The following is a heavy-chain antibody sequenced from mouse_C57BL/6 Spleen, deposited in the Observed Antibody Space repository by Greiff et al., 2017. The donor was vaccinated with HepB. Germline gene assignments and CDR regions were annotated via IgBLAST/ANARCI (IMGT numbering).Heavy chain of an antibody. CDR1: GFTFSSYG. CDR2: ISSGGSYT. CDR3: ARSGFDY. J-gene: IGHJ2*01. Sequence: VQLKESGGDLVKPGGSLKLSCAASGFTFSSYGMSWVRQTPDKRLEWVATISSGGSYTYYPDSVKGRFTISRDNAKNTLYLQMSSLKSEDTAMYYCARSGFDYWGQGTTLTVSS. V-gene: IGHV5-6*01.